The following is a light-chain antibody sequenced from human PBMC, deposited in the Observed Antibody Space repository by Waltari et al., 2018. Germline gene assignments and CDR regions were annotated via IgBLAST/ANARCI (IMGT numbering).Light chain of an antibody. CDR1: QAINGY. V-gene: IGKV1-39*01. J-gene: IGKJ4*01. CDR3: QQSYTTPLT. Sequence: DIQVTQSPSSLSAPVGDRVTITCRTSQAINGYLNWYQQKPGKAPKILIYGASNVQSGVPSRFGGSGSGTDFTLTISSLQPEDFATYYCQQSYTTPLTFGGGTKVEIK. CDR2: GAS.